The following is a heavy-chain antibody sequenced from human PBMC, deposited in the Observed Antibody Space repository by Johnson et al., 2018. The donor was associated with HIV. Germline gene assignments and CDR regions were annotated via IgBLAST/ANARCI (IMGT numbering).Heavy chain of an antibody. CDR3: ASQQWELGSHDAFDI. D-gene: IGHD1-26*01. Sequence: VQLVESGGGVVQPGGSLRLSCAASGFTFSSYGMSWVRQAPGKGLEWVSGINWNGGSTGYADSVKGRFTISRDNAKNSLYLQMNSLRAEDTALYYCASQQWELGSHDAFDIWGQGTMVTVSS. CDR1: GFTFSSYG. V-gene: IGHV3-20*04. J-gene: IGHJ3*02. CDR2: INWNGGST.